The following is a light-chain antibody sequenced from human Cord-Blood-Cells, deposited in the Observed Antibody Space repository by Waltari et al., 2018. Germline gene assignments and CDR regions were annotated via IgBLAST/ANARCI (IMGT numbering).Light chain of an antibody. J-gene: IGKJ2*01. CDR2: DAS. CDR3: QQYNRYSYT. CDR1: RSISSW. Sequence: DIQMTQYPSTLSASVGDRVTITCRARRSISSWLAWYQQKPGTAPKLLIDDASSLESGVPSSFGGSGSGTEFTLTSSILQPDDFASYYCQQYNRYSYTFGQGTKLEIK. V-gene: IGKV1-5*01.